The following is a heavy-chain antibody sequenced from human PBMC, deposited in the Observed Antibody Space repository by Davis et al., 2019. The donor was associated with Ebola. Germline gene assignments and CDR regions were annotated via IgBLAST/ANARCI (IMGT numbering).Heavy chain of an antibody. J-gene: IGHJ6*02. CDR2: ISYDGSNK. V-gene: IGHV3-30-3*02. D-gene: IGHD3-10*01. Sequence: GGSLRLSCAASGFTFSSYAMHWVRQAPGKGLEWVAVISYDGSNKYYADSVKGRFTISRDNSKNTLYLQMNSLRAEDTAVYYCAKPLLYYYYGMDVWDQGTTVTVSS. CDR3: AKPLLYYYYGMDV. CDR1: GFTFSSYA.